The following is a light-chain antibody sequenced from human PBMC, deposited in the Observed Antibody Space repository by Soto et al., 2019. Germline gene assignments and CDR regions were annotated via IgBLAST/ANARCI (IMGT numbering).Light chain of an antibody. CDR2: DNN. J-gene: IGLJ3*02. CDR1: SSNIGSNY. Sequence: QSALTQPPSVSAAPGQKVTISCSGSSSNIGSNYVSWYQQLPGTAPKLLICDNNKRPSGIPDRFSGSKSGTSATLGITELQTGDEADYYCGTWDSSLSAGVFGGGTKVTVL. CDR3: GTWDSSLSAGV. V-gene: IGLV1-51*01.